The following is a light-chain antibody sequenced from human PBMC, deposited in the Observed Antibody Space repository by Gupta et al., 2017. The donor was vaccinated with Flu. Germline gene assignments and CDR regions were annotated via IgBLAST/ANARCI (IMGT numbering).Light chain of an antibody. CDR3: QQSYSIPWT. Sequence: VGDRVTITCRASQSIRSYLNWYQQKPGKAPKLLIYAASTLQSGVPSRFSGSGSGTDFTLTISLQPEDFATYYCQQSYSIPWTFGQGTKVEMK. J-gene: IGKJ1*01. V-gene: IGKV1-39*01. CDR2: AAS. CDR1: QSIRSY.